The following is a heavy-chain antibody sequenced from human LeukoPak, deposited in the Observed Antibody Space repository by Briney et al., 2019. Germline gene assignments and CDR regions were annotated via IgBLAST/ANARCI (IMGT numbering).Heavy chain of an antibody. CDR2: IYYSGST. Sequence: SQTLSLTCTVSGGSISSGGYYWSWIRQHPGKGLEWIGYIYYSGSTYYNPSLKSRLSISVDTSKNQFSLKLNSVTAADTAVYYCARPAAGDLSPFDHWGQGTLVPVSS. V-gene: IGHV4-31*03. J-gene: IGHJ4*02. D-gene: IGHD7-27*01. CDR1: GGSISSGGYY. CDR3: ARPAAGDLSPFDH.